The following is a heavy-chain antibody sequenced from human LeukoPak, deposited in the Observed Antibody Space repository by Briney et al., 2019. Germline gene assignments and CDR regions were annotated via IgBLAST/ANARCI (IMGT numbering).Heavy chain of an antibody. CDR3: ARPMVRGVPGY. Sequence: GGSLRLSCAASGFAFSDYYMAWIRQAPGKGLEWISYIGSNGDPKYYSASVKGRFTVSRDNAKNSVFLEMNSLRAEDTAVYYCARPMVRGVPGYWGQGTLVTVSS. J-gene: IGHJ4*02. D-gene: IGHD3-10*01. CDR2: IGSNGDPK. V-gene: IGHV3-11*04. CDR1: GFAFSDYY.